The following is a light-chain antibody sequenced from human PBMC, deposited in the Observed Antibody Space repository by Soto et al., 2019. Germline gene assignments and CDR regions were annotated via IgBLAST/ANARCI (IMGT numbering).Light chain of an antibody. CDR1: SSNIGAGYD. CDR3: QPYDSSLSGYV. CDR2: GNS. Sequence: QSVLTQPPSVSGAPGQRVTISCTGSSSNIGAGYDVHWYQQLPGTAPKLLIYGNSNRPSGVPDRFCGSKSGTSASLAITGLQAEYEPDYYCQPYDSSLSGYVFGTGTKVTVL. V-gene: IGLV1-40*01. J-gene: IGLJ1*01.